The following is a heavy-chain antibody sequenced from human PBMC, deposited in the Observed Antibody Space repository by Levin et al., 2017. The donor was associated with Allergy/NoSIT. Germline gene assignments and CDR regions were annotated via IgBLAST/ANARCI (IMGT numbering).Heavy chain of an antibody. CDR2: ISSSSSYT. D-gene: IGHD1-1*01. CDR3: ARSSRYNWNDDPGATDY. Sequence: PGGSLRLSCAASGFTFSDYYMSWIRQAPGKGLEWVSYISSSSSYTNYADSVKGRFTISRDNAKNSLYLQMNSLRAEDTAVYYCARSSRYNWNDDPGATDYWGQGTLVTVSS. V-gene: IGHV3-11*03. CDR1: GFTFSDYY. J-gene: IGHJ4*02.